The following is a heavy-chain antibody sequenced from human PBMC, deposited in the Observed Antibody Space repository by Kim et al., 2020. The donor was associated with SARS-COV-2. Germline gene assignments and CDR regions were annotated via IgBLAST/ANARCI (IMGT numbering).Heavy chain of an antibody. D-gene: IGHD6-13*01. V-gene: IGHV4-59*01. J-gene: IGHJ4*02. Sequence: NASLESRVSISVDTTKSQFSLKVSSVTAADTAVYYCARSEAYSSSWYLDYWGQGTLVTVSS. CDR3: ARSEAYSSSWYLDY.